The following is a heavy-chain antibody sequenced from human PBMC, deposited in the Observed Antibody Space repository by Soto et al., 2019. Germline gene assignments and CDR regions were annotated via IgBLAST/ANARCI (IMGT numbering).Heavy chain of an antibody. CDR1: GSPFSAYA. V-gene: IGHV3-23*01. CDR2: LSGRGDNS. D-gene: IGHD2-2*01. CDR3: TKAGHCSSGTCQVAFDI. Sequence: VQLLEYGGGLVQPGGSLRLSCVDSGSPFSAYAMSWVRQAQGKGLAWVSSLSGRGDNSYYAHSVKGRFTISRDNSMDTLYLQMNSLREDDTAVYYCTKAGHCSSGTCQVAFDIWCQGTMVTFS. J-gene: IGHJ3*02.